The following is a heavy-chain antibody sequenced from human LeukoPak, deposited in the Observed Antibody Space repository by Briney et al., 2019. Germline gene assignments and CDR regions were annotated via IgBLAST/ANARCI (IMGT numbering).Heavy chain of an antibody. CDR1: GGSFSGYY. CDR2: INHSGST. V-gene: IGHV4-34*01. Sequence: SETLSLTCAVYGGSFSGYYWSWIRQPPGKGLEWIGEINHSGSTNYNPSLKSRVTISVDTSKNQFSLKLSSVTAADTAVYYCARNLPLRRAFDIWGQGTMVTVSS. CDR3: ARNLPLRRAFDI. J-gene: IGHJ3*02. D-gene: IGHD3-3*01.